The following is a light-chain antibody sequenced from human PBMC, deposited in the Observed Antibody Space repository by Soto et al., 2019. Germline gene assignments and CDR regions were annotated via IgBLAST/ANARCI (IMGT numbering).Light chain of an antibody. CDR1: SSDVGAYNY. CDR2: EVG. CDR3: TSFTTNFIYI. Sequence: QSALTQPASVSGSPGQSITISCTGTSSDVGAYNYVSWYQQYPGKVPKLMIYEVGNRPSGVSNRFSGSKSGNTASLTISGLQAEDEADYYCTSFTTNFIYIFGTGTKVTVL. V-gene: IGLV2-14*01. J-gene: IGLJ1*01.